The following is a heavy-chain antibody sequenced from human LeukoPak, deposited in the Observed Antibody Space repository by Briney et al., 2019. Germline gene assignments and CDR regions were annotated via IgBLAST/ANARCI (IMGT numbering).Heavy chain of an antibody. V-gene: IGHV4-59*01. J-gene: IGHJ3*02. CDR3: AREADDI. D-gene: IGHD6-13*01. Sequence: SETLSLTCTVSGGSISSYYWSWIRQPPGKGLEWIGYIYYSGSTNYNPSLKSRVTISVDTSKNQFSLKLSSVTAVDTAVYYCAREADDIWGQGTMVTVSS. CDR2: IYYSGST. CDR1: GGSISSYY.